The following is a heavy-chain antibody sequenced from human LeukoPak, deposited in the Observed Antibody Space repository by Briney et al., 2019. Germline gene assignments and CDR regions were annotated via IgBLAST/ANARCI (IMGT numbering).Heavy chain of an antibody. CDR3: AKGQGVLWFGELSPPDY. D-gene: IGHD3-10*01. CDR2: ISGSGGST. CDR1: GFTFSSYA. V-gene: IGHV3-23*01. J-gene: IGHJ4*02. Sequence: GGSLRLSCAASGFTFSSYAMSWVRQAPGKGLEWVSAISGSGGSTYYADSVKGRLTISRDNSKNTLCLQMNSLRAEDTAVYYCAKGQGVLWFGELSPPDYWGQGTLVTVSS.